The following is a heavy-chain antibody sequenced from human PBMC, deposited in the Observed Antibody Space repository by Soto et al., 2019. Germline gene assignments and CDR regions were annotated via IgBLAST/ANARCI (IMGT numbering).Heavy chain of an antibody. CDR2: IIPILGIA. CDR3: ARAYYYGSGSYYAYYYYYGMDV. Sequence: QVQLVQSGAEVKKPGSSVKVSCKASGGTFSSYTISWVRQAPGQGLEWMGRIIPILGIANYAQKFQGRVTITADKSTSTAYMELSSLRSEDTAVYYCARAYYYGSGSYYAYYYYYGMDVWGQGTTVTVSS. D-gene: IGHD3-10*01. CDR1: GGTFSSYT. J-gene: IGHJ6*02. V-gene: IGHV1-69*02.